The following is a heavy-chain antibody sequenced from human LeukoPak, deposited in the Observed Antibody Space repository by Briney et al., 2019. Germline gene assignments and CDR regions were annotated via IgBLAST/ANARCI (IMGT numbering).Heavy chain of an antibody. Sequence: SVKVSCKASGGTFSIYAISWVRQAPGQGLEWMGGVIPIFGTANYAQKFQGRVTITADESTSTAYMELSSLRSEDTAVYYCARGSYYDSSGYFGYWGQGTLVTVSS. V-gene: IGHV1-69*13. CDR2: VIPIFGTA. J-gene: IGHJ4*02. D-gene: IGHD3-22*01. CDR1: GGTFSIYA. CDR3: ARGSYYDSSGYFGY.